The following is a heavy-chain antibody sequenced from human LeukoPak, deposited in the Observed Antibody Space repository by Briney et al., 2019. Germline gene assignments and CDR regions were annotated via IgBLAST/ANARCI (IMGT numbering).Heavy chain of an antibody. CDR3: AADRGSDDAFDI. J-gene: IGHJ3*02. D-gene: IGHD6-25*01. CDR1: GFTFTNFP. V-gene: IGHV1-58*02. CDR2: IVVGSGNT. Sequence: GASVKVSCKASGFTFTNFPMQWVRQARGQRLEWIGWIVVGSGNTNYAQKFQERVTITRDMSTSTAYKELSSLRSEDTAVHYCAADRGSDDAFDIWGQGTVVTVSS.